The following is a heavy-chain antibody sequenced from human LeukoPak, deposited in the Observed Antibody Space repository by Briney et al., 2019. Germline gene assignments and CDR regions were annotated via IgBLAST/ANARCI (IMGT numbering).Heavy chain of an antibody. Sequence: GGSLRLSCAVSGFSVSSYHMTWVRQAPGKGGEWVSLIYSGGSTFYADSVEGRCAISRDTSKNTLDLQMNSLRADDPAVYYCARLSSPHVWGKGATVTVSS. V-gene: IGHV3-66*02. D-gene: IGHD2-2*01. CDR3: ARLSSPHV. CDR1: GFSVSSYH. CDR2: IYSGGST. J-gene: IGHJ6*04.